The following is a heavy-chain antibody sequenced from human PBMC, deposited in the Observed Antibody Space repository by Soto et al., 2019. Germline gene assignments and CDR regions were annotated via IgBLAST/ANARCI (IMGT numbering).Heavy chain of an antibody. CDR1: GGSISSYY. V-gene: IGHV4-59*08. J-gene: IGHJ5*02. Sequence: SETLSLTCTVSGGSISSYYWSWIRRPPGKGLEWIGYIYYSGNTNYNPSLKSRLTISVDTSKNQFSLKLSSVTAADTAVYYCARHPPYSAFDNWGQGNLVTVSS. D-gene: IGHD3-16*01. CDR2: IYYSGNT. CDR3: ARHPPYSAFDN.